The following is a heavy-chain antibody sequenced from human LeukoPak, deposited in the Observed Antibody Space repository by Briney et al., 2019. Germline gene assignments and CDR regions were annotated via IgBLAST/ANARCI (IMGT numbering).Heavy chain of an antibody. Sequence: SETLSLTCTVSGYSISSGYYWGWIRQPPGKGLQWIGSGYHSGSTYYNPSLKSRVTISVDTSKNQFSLKLSSVTAADTAVYYCARVFVEMATITGSGAFDIWGQGTMVTVSS. J-gene: IGHJ3*02. CDR3: ARVFVEMATITGSGAFDI. CDR2: GYHSGST. D-gene: IGHD5-24*01. V-gene: IGHV4-38-2*02. CDR1: GYSISSGYY.